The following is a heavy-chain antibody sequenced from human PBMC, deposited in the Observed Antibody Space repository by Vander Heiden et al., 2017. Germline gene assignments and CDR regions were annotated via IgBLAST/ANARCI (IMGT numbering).Heavy chain of an antibody. Sequence: QVQLVQSGAEVKKPGASVKVSCKASGYTFTNYYIHWVRQAPRQGLEWMGITNPSGGTTNYAQKFLGRVTMTRDTSTSTVYMELSSLTSEDTAVYYCARGYYGSGTYYYCDYWGQGTLVTVSS. CDR1: GYTFTNYY. V-gene: IGHV1-46*01. J-gene: IGHJ4*02. D-gene: IGHD3-10*01. CDR2: TNPSGGTT. CDR3: ARGYYGSGTYYYCDY.